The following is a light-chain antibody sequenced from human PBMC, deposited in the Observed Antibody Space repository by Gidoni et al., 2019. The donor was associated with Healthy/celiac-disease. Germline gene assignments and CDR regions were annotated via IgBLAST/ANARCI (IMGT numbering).Light chain of an antibody. Sequence: EIVLTQSPATRALSPGERATLPCRASQRVSSYLAWYQQKPGQAPRLLIYDASNMATGIPARFSGSGSGTDFTLTISSLEPEDFAVYYCQQRSNWPPLFTFGPGTKVDIK. CDR3: QQRSNWPPLFT. CDR1: QRVSSY. V-gene: IGKV3-11*01. J-gene: IGKJ3*01. CDR2: DAS.